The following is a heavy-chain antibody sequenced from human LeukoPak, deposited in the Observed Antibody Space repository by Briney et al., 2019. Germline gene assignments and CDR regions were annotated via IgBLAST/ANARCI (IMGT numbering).Heavy chain of an antibody. D-gene: IGHD6-6*01. CDR2: IYPGDSDT. J-gene: IGHJ4*02. Sequence: GESLQISCKGSGYSFSSYWIGWVRQMPGKGLEWMGIIYPGDSDTRYSPSFQGQVTISVDKSINTAYLQWGSLKASDTAIYYCARQKTVAARRPPFDFWGQGTLVTVSP. CDR3: ARQKTVAARRPPFDF. CDR1: GYSFSSYW. V-gene: IGHV5-51*01.